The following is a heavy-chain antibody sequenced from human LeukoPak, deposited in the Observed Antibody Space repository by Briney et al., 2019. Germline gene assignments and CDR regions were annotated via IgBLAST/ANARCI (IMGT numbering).Heavy chain of an antibody. CDR2: IYYTGTT. D-gene: IGHD3-22*01. V-gene: IGHV4-39*02. CDR3: ARPRDDSTGYYLGY. Sequence: KASETLSLTCTVSGGSIRGSSYGWGWLRQPPGKGLEWIGNIYYTGTTYYTPSLKSPVTISVDTSKNHFSLRLRSVTAADTVVYFCARPRDDSTGYYLGYWGQGTLVTVSS. J-gene: IGHJ4*02. CDR1: GGSIRGSSYG.